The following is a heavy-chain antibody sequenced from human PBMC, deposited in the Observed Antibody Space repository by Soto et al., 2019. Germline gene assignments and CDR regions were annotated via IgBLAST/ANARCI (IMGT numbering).Heavy chain of an antibody. CDR3: ARDEARRSYYYYGMDV. Sequence: PGGSLRLSCAASGFTFSSYSMNWVRQAPGKGLEWVSYISSSSSTIYYADSVKGRFTISRDNAKNSLYLQMNSLRDEDMAVYYCARDEARRSYYYYGMDVWGQGTTVTVSS. V-gene: IGHV3-48*02. D-gene: IGHD6-6*01. CDR2: ISSSSSTI. CDR1: GFTFSSYS. J-gene: IGHJ6*02.